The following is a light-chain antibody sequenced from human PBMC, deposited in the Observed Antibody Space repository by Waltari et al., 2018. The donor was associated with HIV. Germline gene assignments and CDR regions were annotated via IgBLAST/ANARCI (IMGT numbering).Light chain of an antibody. CDR3: QQYGDSPPAT. Sequence: ELVMKQSPATLSVSPGERATLSCRASQSVRNNVAWYQHKPGQSPRLLIYDASIRATGIPARFSGSGSGTEFTLTVSSLQSEDFAVYYCQQYGDSPPATFGGGTKVEIK. J-gene: IGKJ4*01. CDR1: QSVRNN. CDR2: DAS. V-gene: IGKV3-15*01.